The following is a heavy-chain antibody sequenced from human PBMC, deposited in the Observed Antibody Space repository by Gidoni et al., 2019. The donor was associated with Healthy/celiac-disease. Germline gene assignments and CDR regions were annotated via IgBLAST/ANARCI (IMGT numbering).Heavy chain of an antibody. CDR3: AKAYSSGWYVGY. CDR2: ISGSGGST. CDR1: GFTFSSYA. V-gene: IGHV3-23*01. D-gene: IGHD6-19*01. Sequence: EVQLLESGGGVVQPGGSLRLSCAASGFTFSSYAMSWVRPAPGKGLEWVSAISGSGGSTYYADSVKGRFTISRDNSKNTLYLQMNSLRAEDTAVYYCAKAYSSGWYVGYWGQGTLVTVSS. J-gene: IGHJ4*02.